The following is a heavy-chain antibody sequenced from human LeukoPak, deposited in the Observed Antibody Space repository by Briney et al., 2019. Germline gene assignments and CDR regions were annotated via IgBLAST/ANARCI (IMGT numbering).Heavy chain of an antibody. CDR1: GFTFSSYD. CDR3: ARDNPSVTMVRGASDY. D-gene: IGHD3-10*01. J-gene: IGHJ4*02. V-gene: IGHV3-21*01. Sequence: GGSLRLSCAASGFTFSSYDMNWVRQAPGKGLEWVSSISSSSTYTYHADSVKGRFTISRDNAKNSLYLQMNSLRAEDTAVYYCARDNPSVTMVRGASDYWGQGTLVTVSS. CDR2: ISSSSTYT.